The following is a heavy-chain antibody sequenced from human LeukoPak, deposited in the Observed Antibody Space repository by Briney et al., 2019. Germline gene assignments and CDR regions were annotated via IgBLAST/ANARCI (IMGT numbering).Heavy chain of an antibody. D-gene: IGHD1-7*01. Sequence: PGGSLRLSCAASGFTFSSYSMNWVRQAQGKRLEWVSYISSSSSTIYYADSVKGRFTISRDNAKNSLYLQMNSLRAEDTAVYYCASLELELLNWFDPWGQGTLVTVSS. V-gene: IGHV3-48*01. CDR2: ISSSSSTI. J-gene: IGHJ5*02. CDR3: ASLELELLNWFDP. CDR1: GFTFSSYS.